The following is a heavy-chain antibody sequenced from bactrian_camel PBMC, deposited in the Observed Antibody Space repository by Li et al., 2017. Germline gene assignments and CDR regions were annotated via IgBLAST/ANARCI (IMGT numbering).Heavy chain of an antibody. CDR2: IWRGDT. D-gene: IGHD7*01. CDR1: GGTVSTLC. V-gene: IGHV3S6*01. J-gene: IGHJ4*01. Sequence: VQLVESGGGSVLAGGSLRLSCAASGGTVSTLCMAWFRQAIGKGREGVAGIWRGDTYYDDSVKGRFTVSRDNAKSTVYLQMNNLKPEDTAMYYCGASIWPLCEPGGRPNFKGRGTQVTVS.